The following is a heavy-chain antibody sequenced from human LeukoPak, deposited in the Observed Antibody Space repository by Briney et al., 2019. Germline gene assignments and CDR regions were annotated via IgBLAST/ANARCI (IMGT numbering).Heavy chain of an antibody. Sequence: SETLSLTCSISGGSFSTHFWSWVRQPAGKGLEWIGRIYPSGNTNYNPSLKSRLNLSVDTSKNQFSLRLSSVTAADTAVYYCARTTEGGYTYDYFYYYYMDVWGKGTTVTISS. CDR2: IYPSGNT. D-gene: IGHD5-18*01. CDR1: GGSFSTHF. V-gene: IGHV4-4*07. CDR3: ARTTEGGYTYDYFYYYYMDV. J-gene: IGHJ6*03.